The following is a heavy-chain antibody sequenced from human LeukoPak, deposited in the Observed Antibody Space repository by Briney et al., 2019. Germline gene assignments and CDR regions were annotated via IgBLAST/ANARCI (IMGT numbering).Heavy chain of an antibody. D-gene: IGHD1-26*01. CDR3: ARASVGATYYYMDV. J-gene: IGHJ6*03. Sequence: PSETLSLTCTVSGGSISSSSYYWGWIRQPPGKGLEWIGSIYYSGSTYYNPSLKSRVTISVDTSKNQFSLKLSSVTAADTAVYYCARASVGATYYYMDVWGKGTTVTVSS. CDR1: GGSISSSSYY. CDR2: IYYSGST. V-gene: IGHV4-39*07.